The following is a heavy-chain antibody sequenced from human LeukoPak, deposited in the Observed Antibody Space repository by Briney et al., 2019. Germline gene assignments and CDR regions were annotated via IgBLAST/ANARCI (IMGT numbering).Heavy chain of an antibody. D-gene: IGHD2-21*02. CDR2: IYHSGST. CDR1: GGSISSSNW. J-gene: IGHJ4*02. Sequence: SETLSLTCAVSGGSISSSNWWSWVRQPPGKGLEWIGEIYHSGSTNYNPSLKSRVTISVDKSKNQFSLKLSSVTAADTAVYYCVMSGSVVTAIDYDYWGQGTLVTVSS. V-gene: IGHV4-4*02. CDR3: VMSGSVVTAIDYDY.